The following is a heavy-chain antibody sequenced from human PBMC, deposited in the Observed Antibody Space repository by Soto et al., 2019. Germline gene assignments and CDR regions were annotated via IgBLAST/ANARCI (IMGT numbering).Heavy chain of an antibody. J-gene: IGHJ4*02. V-gene: IGHV1-24*01. CDR2: FDPEDGET. CDR1: GYTLTELS. CDR3: ATAIIVGAYRLFDY. Sequence: ASVKVSCKVSGYTLTELSMHWVRQAPGKGLEWMGGFDPEDGETIYAQKFQGRVTMTEDTSTDTAYMELSSLRSEDTAVYYCATAIIVGAYRLFDYCGQRTLVAVSS. D-gene: IGHD1-26*01.